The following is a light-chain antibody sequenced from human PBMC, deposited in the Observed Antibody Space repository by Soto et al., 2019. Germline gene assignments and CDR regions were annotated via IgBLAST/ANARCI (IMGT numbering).Light chain of an antibody. CDR1: QSLLHSNGYNY. Sequence: DIVMTQSPLSLPVTPGEPASISCRSSQSLLHSNGYNYLDWYLQKPGQSPQLLIYLGSNRASGVPDRFSGSGSGTDFTLKISRVEAEDVCVYYCMQALQTRWPFGQGP. V-gene: IGKV2-28*01. CDR3: MQALQTRWP. J-gene: IGKJ1*01. CDR2: LGS.